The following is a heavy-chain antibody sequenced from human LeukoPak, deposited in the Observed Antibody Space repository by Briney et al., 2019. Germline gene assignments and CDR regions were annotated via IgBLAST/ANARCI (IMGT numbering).Heavy chain of an antibody. Sequence: PGGSLRLSCAASGFTFSSYGMHWVRQAQGKGLEWVAFIRYDGSNKYYADSVKGRFTISRDNSKNTLYPQMNSLRAEDTAVYYCAKARIVVVPAAILDWGQGTLVTVSS. CDR2: IRYDGSNK. V-gene: IGHV3-30*02. D-gene: IGHD2-2*01. J-gene: IGHJ4*02. CDR3: AKARIVVVPAAILD. CDR1: GFTFSSYG.